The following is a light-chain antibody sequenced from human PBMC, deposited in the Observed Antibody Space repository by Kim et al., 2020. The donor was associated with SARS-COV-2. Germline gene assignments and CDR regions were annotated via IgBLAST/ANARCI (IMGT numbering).Light chain of an antibody. Sequence: KPVTISCTRSGGDIDSNYVQWYQQRPGSAPTTVIYEDRQRPSGVPPRFSGSIDSSSNSAFLTISGLQTDDEADYYCQSYDSDTRWVFGGGTQLTVL. J-gene: IGLJ3*02. CDR2: EDR. V-gene: IGLV6-57*03. CDR3: QSYDSDTRWV. CDR1: GGDIDSNY.